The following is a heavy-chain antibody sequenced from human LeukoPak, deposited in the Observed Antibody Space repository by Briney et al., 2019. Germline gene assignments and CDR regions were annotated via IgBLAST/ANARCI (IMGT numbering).Heavy chain of an antibody. Sequence: SETLSLTCAVYGGSFSGYYWSWIRQPPGKGLEWIGEINHSGSTNYNPSLKSRVTISVDTSKNQFSLKLSSVTAADTAVYYCARETKTYCGGDCYLGGYYYYMDVWGKGTTVTVSS. J-gene: IGHJ6*03. V-gene: IGHV4-34*01. CDR1: GGSFSGYY. CDR3: ARETKTYCGGDCYLGGYYYYMDV. D-gene: IGHD2-21*02. CDR2: INHSGST.